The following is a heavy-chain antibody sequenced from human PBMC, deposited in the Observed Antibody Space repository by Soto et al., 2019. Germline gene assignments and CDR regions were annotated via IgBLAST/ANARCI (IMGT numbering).Heavy chain of an antibody. CDR2: IYPGDSDT. V-gene: IGHV5-51*01. CDR1: GYSFTSDW. CDR3: ARRTTGTTYYYYGMDV. J-gene: IGHJ6*02. D-gene: IGHD1-7*01. Sequence: GESLKISCKGSGYSFTSDWIGWVRQMPGKGLEWMGIIYPGDSDTRYSPSFQGQVTISADKSISTAYLQWSSLKASDTAMYYCARRTTGTTYYYYGMDVWGQGTTVTVSS.